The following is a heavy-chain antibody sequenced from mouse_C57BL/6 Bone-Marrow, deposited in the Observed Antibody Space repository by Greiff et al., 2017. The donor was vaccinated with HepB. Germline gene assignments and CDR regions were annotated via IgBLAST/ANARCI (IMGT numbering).Heavy chain of an antibody. J-gene: IGHJ1*03. D-gene: IGHD1-1*01. CDR1: GYTFTSYW. CDR3: ARDYGSSYWYFDV. Sequence: QVQLKQPGAELVKPGASVKMSCKASGYTFTSYWITWVKQRPGQGLEWIGDIYPGSGSTNYNAKLKSKATLTVDTSSSTAYMQLSSLTSEDSAVYYCARDYGSSYWYFDVWGTGTTVTVSS. CDR2: IYPGSGST. V-gene: IGHV1-55*01.